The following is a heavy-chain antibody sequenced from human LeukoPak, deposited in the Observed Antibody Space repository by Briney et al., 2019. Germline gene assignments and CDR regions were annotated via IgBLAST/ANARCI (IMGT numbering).Heavy chain of an antibody. J-gene: IGHJ4*02. CDR2: VSPSGGRT. Sequence: PGGSLRLSCGASGFTFSSYAMSWVRHTPGRGLEWVAGVSPSGGRTIYADSAEGRFTISRDNSNDTVYLQLSSLRAEDSALYYCAKVRGVYCSSPACYYYDAWGQGTPVTVSS. D-gene: IGHD2-2*01. CDR1: GFTFSSYA. V-gene: IGHV3-23*01. CDR3: AKVRGVYCSSPACYYYDA.